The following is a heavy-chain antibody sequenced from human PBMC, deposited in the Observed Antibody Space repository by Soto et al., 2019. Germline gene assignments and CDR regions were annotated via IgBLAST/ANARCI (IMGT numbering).Heavy chain of an antibody. Sequence: GGSLRLSCAASGFTFSSYEMNWVRQAPGKGLEWVSYISGSGSTIYYADSVKGRFTISRDNAKNSLYLQMNSLRAEDTAVYYCARVADSSSWYRKTYYYGMDVWGQGTTVTVSS. CDR2: ISGSGSTI. V-gene: IGHV3-48*03. CDR3: ARVADSSSWYRKTYYYGMDV. CDR1: GFTFSSYE. J-gene: IGHJ6*02. D-gene: IGHD6-13*01.